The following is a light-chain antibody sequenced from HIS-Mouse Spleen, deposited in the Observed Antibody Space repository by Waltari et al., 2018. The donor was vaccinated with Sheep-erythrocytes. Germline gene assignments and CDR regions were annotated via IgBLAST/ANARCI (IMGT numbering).Light chain of an antibody. CDR1: SSNIGSNT. Sequence: QSVLTQPPSASGTPGQRVTISCSGSSSNIGSNTVNWYQQLPGTAPKPLIYSNNQRPSGVPDRCSGTSASLAISGLQSEDEADYYCAAWDDSLNGVVFGGGTKLTVL. CDR2: SNN. V-gene: IGLV1-44*01. J-gene: IGLJ2*01. CDR3: AAWDDSLNGVV.